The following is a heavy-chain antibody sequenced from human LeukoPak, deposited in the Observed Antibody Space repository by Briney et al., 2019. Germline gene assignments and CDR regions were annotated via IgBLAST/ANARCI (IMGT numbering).Heavy chain of an antibody. D-gene: IGHD3-22*01. Sequence: GGSLRLSCAASGFIFSSYAMSWVRQAPGKGLEWVSAISGSGGSTYYADSVKGRFTISRDNSKNTLYLQMNSLRAEDTAIYYCAKGIDSTGYYPFDYWGQGTLVTVSS. CDR1: GFIFSSYA. J-gene: IGHJ4*02. CDR2: ISGSGGST. V-gene: IGHV3-23*01. CDR3: AKGIDSTGYYPFDY.